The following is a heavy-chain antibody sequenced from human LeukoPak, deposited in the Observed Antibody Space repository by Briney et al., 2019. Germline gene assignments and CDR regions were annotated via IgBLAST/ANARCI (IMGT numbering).Heavy chain of an antibody. J-gene: IGHJ4*02. CDR2: INHRGST. CDR3: ARAGDSSGYSDY. Sequence: KSSETLSLTCAVYGGSFSGYYWSWIRQPPGKGLEWIGEINHRGSTNYNPSLKSRATISVDTSKNQFSLKLSSVTAADTAVYYCARAGDSSGYSDYWGQGTLVTVSS. D-gene: IGHD3-22*01. V-gene: IGHV4-34*01. CDR1: GGSFSGYY.